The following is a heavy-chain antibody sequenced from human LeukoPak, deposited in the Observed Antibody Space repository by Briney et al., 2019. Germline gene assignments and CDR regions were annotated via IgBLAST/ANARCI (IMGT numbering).Heavy chain of an antibody. Sequence: PGGSLRLSCAASGFTFSSYSMNCVRQAPGKGLEWVSSISSSSSYIYYADSVKGRFTISRDNAKNSLYLQMNSLRAEDTAVYYCARGSIAAAGDFDYWGQGTLVTVSS. CDR3: ARGSIAAAGDFDY. V-gene: IGHV3-21*01. CDR1: GFTFSSYS. D-gene: IGHD6-13*01. J-gene: IGHJ4*02. CDR2: ISSSSSYI.